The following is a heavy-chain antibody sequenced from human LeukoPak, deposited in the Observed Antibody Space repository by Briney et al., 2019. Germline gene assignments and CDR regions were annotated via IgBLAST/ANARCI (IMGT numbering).Heavy chain of an antibody. V-gene: IGHV3-7*01. D-gene: IGHD2-21*02. CDR2: IKPDGSGD. J-gene: IGHJ4*02. CDR3: AKLCCSHTAYDY. CDR1: GFTFSVYW. Sequence: GGSLRLSCAASGFTFSVYWMSWVRQAPGKGLEWVASIKPDGSGDHLLDSVKGRFTIARDNVKGSLYLQMSSLRVEDTAVYYCAKLCCSHTAYDYWGPGTLVTVSS.